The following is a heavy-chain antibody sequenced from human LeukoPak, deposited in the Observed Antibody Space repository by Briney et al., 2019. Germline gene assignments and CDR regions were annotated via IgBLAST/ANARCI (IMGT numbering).Heavy chain of an antibody. CDR1: GGSISSSIYY. CDR3: ATSGWYLLPGVY. V-gene: IGHV4-39*01. D-gene: IGHD6-19*01. Sequence: SETLSLTCTVSGGSISSSIYYWGWIRQPPGKGLEWIGNIYYSGNTYYNPSLKSRVTISVDTSKNQFSLKLSSVTAADTAVYYCATSGWYLLPGVYWGQGTLVTVSS. CDR2: IYYSGNT. J-gene: IGHJ4*02.